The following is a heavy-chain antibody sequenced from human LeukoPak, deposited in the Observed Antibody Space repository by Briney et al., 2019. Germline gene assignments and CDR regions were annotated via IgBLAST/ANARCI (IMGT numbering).Heavy chain of an antibody. CDR3: ARVNGRRFAFDI. CDR1: GYTFTGYY. J-gene: IGHJ3*02. CDR2: INPNSGGT. Sequence: GASVKVSCKASGYTFTGYYMHWVRQAPGQGLEWMGWINPNSGGTNYAQKFQGRVTMTRDTSISTAYMELSRLRSDDTAVYYRARVNGRRFAFDIWGQGTMVTVSS. D-gene: IGHD3-16*01. V-gene: IGHV1-2*02.